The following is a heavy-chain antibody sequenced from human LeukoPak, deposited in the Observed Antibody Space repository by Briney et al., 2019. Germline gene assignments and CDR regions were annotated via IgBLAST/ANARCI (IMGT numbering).Heavy chain of an antibody. V-gene: IGHV3-23*01. CDR3: AKSRSDYYDSSGY. J-gene: IGHJ4*02. Sequence: GGSLRLSCAASGFTFSSYAMSWVRQAPGKGLEWVSAISGSGDSTYYADSVKGRFTISRDNSKNTLYLQMNSLRAEDTAVYYCAKSRSDYYDSSGYWGQGTLVTVSS. CDR1: GFTFSSYA. D-gene: IGHD3-22*01. CDR2: ISGSGDST.